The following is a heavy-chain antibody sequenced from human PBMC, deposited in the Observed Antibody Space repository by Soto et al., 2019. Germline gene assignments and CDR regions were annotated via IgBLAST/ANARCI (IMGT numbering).Heavy chain of an antibody. CDR1: GFTFSSYG. V-gene: IGHV3-30*18. J-gene: IGHJ6*02. Sequence: GSLRLSCAASGFTFSSYGMHWVRQAPGKGLEWVAVISYDGSNKYYADSVKGRFTISRDNSKNTLYLQMNSLRAEDTAVYYCAKDCSSTSCILYYYYGMDVWGQGTTVTVSS. CDR2: ISYDGSNK. CDR3: AKDCSSTSCILYYYYGMDV. D-gene: IGHD2-2*01.